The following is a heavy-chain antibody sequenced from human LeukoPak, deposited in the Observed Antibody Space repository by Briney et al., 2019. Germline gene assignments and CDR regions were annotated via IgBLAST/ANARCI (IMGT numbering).Heavy chain of an antibody. CDR1: GYTFTSYG. J-gene: IGHJ1*01. CDR2: INTCNGNT. CDR3: ARVPQWLEYFQH. V-gene: IGHV1-18*01. D-gene: IGHD6-19*01. Sequence: GASVKVSCKASGYTFTSYGINWVRQAPGQGLEWMGWINTCNGNTNYTQKFQGRVTMTTDTSTSTAYMELRSLRSDDTAVYYCARVPQWLEYFQHWGQGTLVTVSS.